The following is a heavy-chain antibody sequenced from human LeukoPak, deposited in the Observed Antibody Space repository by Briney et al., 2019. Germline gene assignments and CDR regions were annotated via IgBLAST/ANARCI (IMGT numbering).Heavy chain of an antibody. CDR3: ARVWMGFD. CDR1: GFTFSDYF. D-gene: IGHD3-10*01. Sequence: GSLRLSCAASGFTFSDYFMTWIRQAPGKGLEWIGEINHSGSTNYNPSLKSRVTISVDTSKNQFSLKLSSVTAADTAVYHCARVWMGFDWGQGTMVTVSS. CDR2: INHSGST. J-gene: IGHJ3*01. V-gene: IGHV4-34*01.